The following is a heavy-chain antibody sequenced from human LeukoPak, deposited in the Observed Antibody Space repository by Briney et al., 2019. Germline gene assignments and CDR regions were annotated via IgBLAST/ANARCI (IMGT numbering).Heavy chain of an antibody. J-gene: IGHJ4*02. CDR3: ASPSYHPIQLWDFDY. D-gene: IGHD5-18*01. CDR1: GYTFTSYY. V-gene: IGHV1-46*01. CDR2: INPSGGST. Sequence: ASVKVSCKASGYTFTSYYMHWVRQAPGQGLEWMGIINPSGGSTSYAQKFQGRVTMTRDMSTSTVYMELSSLRSEDTAVYHCASPSYHPIQLWDFDYWGQGTLVTVSS.